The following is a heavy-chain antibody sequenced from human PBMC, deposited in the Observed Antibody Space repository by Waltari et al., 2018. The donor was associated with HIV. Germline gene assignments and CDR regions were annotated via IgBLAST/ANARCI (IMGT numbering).Heavy chain of an antibody. J-gene: IGHJ4*02. V-gene: IGHV4-61*02. CDR2: IYTSGST. CDR3: AREIVGATSRHDY. CDR1: GGSISSGSYY. D-gene: IGHD1-26*01. Sequence: QVQLQESAPGLVKPSQTPSLTCIDSGGSISSGSYYWSWIRQPAGKGMEWNVRIYTSGSTNYNPSLRSRVTISVDTSKNQFSLKLSSVTAADTAVYYCAREIVGATSRHDYWGQGTLVTVSS.